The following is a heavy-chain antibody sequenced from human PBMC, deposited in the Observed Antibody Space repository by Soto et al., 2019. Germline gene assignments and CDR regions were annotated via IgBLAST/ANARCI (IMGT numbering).Heavy chain of an antibody. CDR2: IYYSGTT. CDR1: GGTISSYY. CDR3: ARRYGYAFGI. J-gene: IGHJ3*02. V-gene: IGHV4-59*08. Sequence: PSETLSLTCTVSGGTISSYYWSWIRQPPGKRLEWIGYIYYSGTTNYNPSLKSRVTISVDTSKNQFSLKLSSVTAADTAIYYCARRYGYAFGIWGQGTMVTVSS. D-gene: IGHD5-18*01.